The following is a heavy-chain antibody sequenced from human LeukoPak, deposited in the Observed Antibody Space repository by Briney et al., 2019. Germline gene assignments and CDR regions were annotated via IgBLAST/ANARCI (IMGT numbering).Heavy chain of an antibody. CDR1: GSTFSDYT. Sequence: GGSLRLSCAASGSTFSDYTMNWVRQAPGKGLEWVSSISSSGTYKYYADSVKGRFTISRDNAQNSLYLQMNSLRAEDTAVYYCARDRRQYSSSNFDPWGQGTLVTVSS. J-gene: IGHJ5*02. CDR2: ISSSGTYK. CDR3: ARDRRQYSSSNFDP. D-gene: IGHD6-13*01. V-gene: IGHV3-21*01.